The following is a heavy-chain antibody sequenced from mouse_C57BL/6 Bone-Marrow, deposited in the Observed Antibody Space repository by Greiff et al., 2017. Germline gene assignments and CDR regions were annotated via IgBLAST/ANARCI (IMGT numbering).Heavy chain of an antibody. CDR1: GYTFTSYW. J-gene: IGHJ1*03. CDR3: AREGLLRYFDV. D-gene: IGHD2-3*01. CDR2: IDPSDSYN. Sequence: QVQLQQPGAELVMPGASVKLSCKASGYTFTSYWMHWVKQRPGQGLEWIGEIDPSDSYNKYNQKFKCKSTLTVDKYSSTAYMQLSSLTSEDSAVYYCAREGLLRYFDVWGTGTTVTVSS. V-gene: IGHV1-69*01.